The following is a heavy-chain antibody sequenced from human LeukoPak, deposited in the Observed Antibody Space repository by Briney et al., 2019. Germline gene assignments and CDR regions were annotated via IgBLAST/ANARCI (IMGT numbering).Heavy chain of an antibody. CDR2: IKPDGSEK. CDR1: GFTFSDYW. V-gene: IGHV3-7*01. Sequence: GGSLRLSCAASGFTFSDYWMTWVRQAPGKGLEWVANIKPDGSEKYYVDSVRGRFTISRDNAKNSLYLQMNSLRVEDTAVYYCTRDPLTMTTWYFQHWGQGTPVTVSS. J-gene: IGHJ1*01. CDR3: TRDPLTMTTWYFQH. D-gene: IGHD4-17*01.